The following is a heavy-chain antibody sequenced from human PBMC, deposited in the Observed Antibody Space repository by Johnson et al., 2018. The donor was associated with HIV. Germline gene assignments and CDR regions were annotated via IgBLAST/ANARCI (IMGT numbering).Heavy chain of an antibody. CDR3: ARDPFRDAFDI. Sequence: VQLVESGGGLVQPGGSLRLSCAASGFTVSSNYMSWVRQAPGKGLAWVSLLNHGGGKYYADSVKGRFTISRDNSKNTLYLQMNSLRAEDTAVYYCARDPFRDAFDIWGQGTMVTVSS. CDR2: LNHGGGK. CDR1: GFTVSSNY. J-gene: IGHJ3*02. V-gene: IGHV3-66*01.